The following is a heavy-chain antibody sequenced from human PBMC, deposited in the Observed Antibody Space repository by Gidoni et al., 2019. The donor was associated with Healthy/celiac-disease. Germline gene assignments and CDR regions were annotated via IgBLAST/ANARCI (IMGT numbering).Heavy chain of an antibody. V-gene: IGHV3-9*01. CDR2: ISWNSGSI. D-gene: IGHD6-19*01. CDR3: AKSPGVGYSSGWYATEYFQH. CDR1: GFTFDDYA. Sequence: EVQLVESGGGLVQPGRSLRLSCAASGFTFDDYAMHWVRQAPGKGLEWVSGISWNSGSIGYADSVKGRFTISRDNAKNSLYLQMNSLRAEDTALYYCAKSPGVGYSSGWYATEYFQHWGQGTLVTVSS. J-gene: IGHJ1*01.